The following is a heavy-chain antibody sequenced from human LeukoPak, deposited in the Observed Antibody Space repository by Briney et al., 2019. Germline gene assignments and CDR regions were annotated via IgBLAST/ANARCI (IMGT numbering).Heavy chain of an antibody. Sequence: SETLSLPCAGYGGAFRGFYLGWVPQPPGKGLEGVGEINHSGSTNYNPSLKSRVTISVDTSKNQFSLKLSSVTAADTAVYYCASPSSPYYYYYMDVWGKGTTVTVSS. CDR2: INHSGST. J-gene: IGHJ6*03. CDR1: GGAFRGFY. D-gene: IGHD6-13*01. V-gene: IGHV4-34*01. CDR3: ASPSSPYYYYYMDV.